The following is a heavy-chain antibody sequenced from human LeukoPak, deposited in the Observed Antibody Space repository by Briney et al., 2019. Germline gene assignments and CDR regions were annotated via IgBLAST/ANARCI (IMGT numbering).Heavy chain of an antibody. D-gene: IGHD3-16*01. CDR1: GFNFEDDA. CDR3: AKEEERLAELWSYGWGFNY. V-gene: IGHV3-43*02. CDR2: INGDGNTT. Sequence: GGSLRLSCAASGFNFEDDAMHWVRQAPGKGLEWVSLINGDGNTTIYADSVHGRFSLSRDNSKNSLYLQMTSLRTEDAALYYCAKEEERLAELWSYGWGFNYWGRGTLVTVSS. J-gene: IGHJ4*02.